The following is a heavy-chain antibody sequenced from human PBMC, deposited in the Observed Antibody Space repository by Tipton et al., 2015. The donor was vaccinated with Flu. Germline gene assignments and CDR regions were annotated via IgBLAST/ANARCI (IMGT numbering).Heavy chain of an antibody. J-gene: IGHJ4*02. CDR2: IYTSGSA. Sequence: LRLSCTVSGGSLSSFYWSWIRQPVGMGLEWIGRIYTSGSAKYNPSLKSRVTMSVDTSKQQFSLKLTSVTAADTAVYYCARGIYISSSWYVGRGDPNKNDYWGQGSLVTVSS. D-gene: IGHD6-13*01. V-gene: IGHV4-4*07. CDR3: ARGIYISSSWYVGRGDPNKNDY. CDR1: GGSLSSFY.